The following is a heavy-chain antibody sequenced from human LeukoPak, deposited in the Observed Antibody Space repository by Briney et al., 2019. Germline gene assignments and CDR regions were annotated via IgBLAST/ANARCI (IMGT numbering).Heavy chain of an antibody. D-gene: IGHD6-19*01. Sequence: PETLSLTCTVSGYSISSGYYWGWIRQPPGKGLEWIGSIYHSGSTYYNPSLKSRVTISVDTSKNQFSLKLSSVTAADTAVYYCARLHSSGWLARYYYYYYMDVWGKGTTVTVSS. J-gene: IGHJ6*03. CDR3: ARLHSSGWLARYYYYYYMDV. CDR2: IYHSGST. V-gene: IGHV4-38-2*02. CDR1: GYSISSGYY.